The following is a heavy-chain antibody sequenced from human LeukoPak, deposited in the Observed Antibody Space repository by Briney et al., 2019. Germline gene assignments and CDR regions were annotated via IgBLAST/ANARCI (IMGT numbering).Heavy chain of an antibody. D-gene: IGHD6-13*01. CDR1: GFTLSSYS. J-gene: IGHJ4*02. CDR2: ISSSSSYI. Sequence: AGSLRLSCAASGFTLSSYSMNWVRQAPGKGLEWVSSISSSSSYIYYADSVKGRFTISRDNAKNSLYLQMNSLRAEDTAVYYCASYSDPIAAAGTGFDYWGQGTLVTVSS. CDR3: ASYSDPIAAAGTGFDY. V-gene: IGHV3-21*01.